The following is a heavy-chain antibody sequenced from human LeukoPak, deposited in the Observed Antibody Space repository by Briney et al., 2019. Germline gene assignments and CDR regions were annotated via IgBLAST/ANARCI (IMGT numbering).Heavy chain of an antibody. CDR2: FIPILRTQ. CDR3: ATDDGSATLGFDS. D-gene: IGHD1-26*01. J-gene: IGHJ5*01. CDR1: GGTFISYA. V-gene: IGHV1-69*13. Sequence: ASVKVSCKASGGTFISYAFNWVRQAPGQGREWMGGFIPILRTQTYPQHFPGRLTMTPDESPSTAFIELSSLRSEDTAIYYCATDDGSATLGFDSWGQGTLLTVSS.